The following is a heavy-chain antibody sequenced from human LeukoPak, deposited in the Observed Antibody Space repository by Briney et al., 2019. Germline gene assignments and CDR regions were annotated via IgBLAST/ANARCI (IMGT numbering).Heavy chain of an antibody. J-gene: IGHJ6*02. CDR3: ARVGIAAAGPIYYYYGMDV. Sequence: PGGSLRLSCAASGFTFSSYSMNWVRQAPGKGLEWVSSISSGSSYIYYADSVKGRFTISRDNAKNSLYLQMNSLRAEDTAVYYCARVGIAAAGPIYYYYGMDVWGQGTTVTVSS. CDR1: GFTFSSYS. V-gene: IGHV3-21*01. CDR2: ISSGSSYI. D-gene: IGHD6-13*01.